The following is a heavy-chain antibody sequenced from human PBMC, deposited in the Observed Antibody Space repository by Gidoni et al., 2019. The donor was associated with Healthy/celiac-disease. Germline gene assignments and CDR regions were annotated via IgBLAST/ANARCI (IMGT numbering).Heavy chain of an antibody. V-gene: IGHV3-74*01. CDR1: GFTFSSYW. CDR3: ARGPLVGAMVTSFDY. CDR2: INSDGSST. J-gene: IGHJ4*02. D-gene: IGHD1-26*01. Sequence: EVQLVESGGGLVQPGGSLRLPCAASGFTFSSYWMHGVRQAPGKGLVWVSRINSDGSSTSYADSVKGRFTISRDNAKNTLYLQMNSLRAEDTAVYYCARGPLVGAMVTSFDYWGQGTLVTVSS.